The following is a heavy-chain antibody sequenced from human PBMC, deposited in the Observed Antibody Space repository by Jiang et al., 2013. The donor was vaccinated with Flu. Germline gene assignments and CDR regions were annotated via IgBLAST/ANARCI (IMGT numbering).Heavy chain of an antibody. CDR2: ISGGNGNT. D-gene: IGHD3-22*01. Sequence: SGAEVKKPGASVKVSCKVSGYNFSGEALHWVRQAPGQTLGWLGWISGGNGNTKYSQSLQGRVTITRDTSASIGYMELRSLRSEDTALYYCASSPENSGFYYIPFDYWGQGTLVVVSS. V-gene: IGHV1-3*01. CDR3: ASSPENSGFYYIPFDY. CDR1: GYNFSGEA. J-gene: IGHJ4*02.